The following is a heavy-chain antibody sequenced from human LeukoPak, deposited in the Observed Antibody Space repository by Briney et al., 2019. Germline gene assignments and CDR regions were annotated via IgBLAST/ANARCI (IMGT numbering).Heavy chain of an antibody. V-gene: IGHV4-34*01. CDR3: AKHYMGSSYNHGLDC. J-gene: IGHJ4*02. CDR2: INHSGST. CDR1: GGSFSGYY. Sequence: SETLSLTCAVYGGSFSGYYWSWIRQPPGKGLEWIGEINHSGSTNYNPSLKSRVTISVDTSKNQYSLKLSSVTAADTALYYCAKHYMGSSYNHGLDCWGQGTLVTVSS. D-gene: IGHD3-10*01.